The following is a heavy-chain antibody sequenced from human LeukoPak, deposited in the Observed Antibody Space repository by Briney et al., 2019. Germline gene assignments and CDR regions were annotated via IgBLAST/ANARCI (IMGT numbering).Heavy chain of an antibody. CDR1: GYTFTGYY. Sequence: ASVKVSCKASGYTFTGYYMHWVRQAPGQGLEWMGWINPNSGGTNCAQKFQGRVTMTRDTSISTAYMELSRLRSDDTAVYYCAGRYSYDNWFDPWGQGTLVTVSS. D-gene: IGHD5-18*01. J-gene: IGHJ5*02. V-gene: IGHV1-2*02. CDR3: AGRYSYDNWFDP. CDR2: INPNSGGT.